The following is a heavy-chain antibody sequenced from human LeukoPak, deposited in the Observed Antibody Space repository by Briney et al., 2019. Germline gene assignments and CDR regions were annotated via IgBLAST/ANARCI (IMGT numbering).Heavy chain of an antibody. CDR3: AKRSSSWDAFDI. V-gene: IGHV3-33*06. Sequence: QPGRSLRLSCAASGFTFSSYGMHWVRQAPGKGLEWVAVIWYDGSNKYYADSVKGRFTISRDNSKNTLYLQMNSLRAEDTAIYYCAKRSSSWDAFDIWGQGTMVTVSS. D-gene: IGHD6-13*01. CDR2: IWYDGSNK. J-gene: IGHJ3*02. CDR1: GFTFSSYG.